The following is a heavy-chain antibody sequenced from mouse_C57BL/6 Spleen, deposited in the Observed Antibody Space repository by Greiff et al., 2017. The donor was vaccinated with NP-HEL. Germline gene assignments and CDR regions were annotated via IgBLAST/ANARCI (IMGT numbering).Heavy chain of an antibody. CDR2: IDPNSGGT. CDR1: GYTFTSYW. J-gene: IGHJ4*01. V-gene: IGHV1-72*01. D-gene: IGHD3-2*02. CDR3: ARSTAQAYYYAMDY. Sequence: QVQLQQPGAELVKPGDSVKLSCKASGYTFTSYWMHWVKQRPGRGLEWIGRIDPNSGGTKYNEKFKSKATLTVDKPSSTAYLQLSSLTSEDSAVYYCARSTAQAYYYAMDYWGQGTSVTVSS.